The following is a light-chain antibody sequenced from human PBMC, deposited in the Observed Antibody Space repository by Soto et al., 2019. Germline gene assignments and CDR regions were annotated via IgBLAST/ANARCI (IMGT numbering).Light chain of an antibody. CDR1: SSTIGPGYD. CDR2: GNS. Sequence: QSVLTQPPSVSGAPGQRVTISCTGSSSTIGPGYDVHGYQQLPGTAPKLLIYGNSNRPSGVPDRFSGSKSGTSASLAITGLQAEDEADYYCQSYDSSLSGLLFGGGTKLTVL. CDR3: QSYDSSLSGLL. V-gene: IGLV1-40*01. J-gene: IGLJ2*01.